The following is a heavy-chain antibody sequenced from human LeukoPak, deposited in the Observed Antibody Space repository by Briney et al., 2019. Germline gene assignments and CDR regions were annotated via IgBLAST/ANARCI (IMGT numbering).Heavy chain of an antibody. V-gene: IGHV1-46*01. CDR2: INPRGGST. D-gene: IGHD3-10*01. Sequence: GASVKVSCKASGYTFTSHFMHWVRQAPGQGLEWMGIINPRGGSTSYTQKFQGRVTMTRDTSTSTVYMELSSLRSEDTAVYYCARAEGFIYYYYMDVWGKGTTVTVSS. J-gene: IGHJ6*03. CDR1: GYTFTSHF. CDR3: ARAEGFIYYYYMDV.